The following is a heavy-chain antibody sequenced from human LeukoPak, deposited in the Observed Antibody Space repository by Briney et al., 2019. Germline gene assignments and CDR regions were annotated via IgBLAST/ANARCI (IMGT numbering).Heavy chain of an antibody. V-gene: IGHV4-61*02. J-gene: IGHJ3*02. Sequence: KSSETLSLTCTVSGGSISSGSYYWSWIRQPAGKGLEWIGRIYTSGSTNYNPSLKSRVTISVDTSKNQFSLKLSSVTAADTAVYYCARSTHDYYYDSSGYYLEQVGAFDIWGRGTMVTISS. CDR3: ARSTHDYYYDSSGYYLEQVGAFDI. CDR1: GGSISSGSYY. CDR2: IYTSGST. D-gene: IGHD3-22*01.